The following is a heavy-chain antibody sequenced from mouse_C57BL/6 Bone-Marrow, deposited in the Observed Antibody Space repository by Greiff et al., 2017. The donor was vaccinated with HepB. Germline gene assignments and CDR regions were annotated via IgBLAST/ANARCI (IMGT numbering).Heavy chain of an antibody. J-gene: IGHJ4*01. D-gene: IGHD3-3*01. CDR2: ISNLAYSI. Sequence: VQLKESGGGLVQPGGSLKLSCAASGFTFSDYGMAWVRQAPRKGPEWVAFISNLAYSIYYADTVTGRFTISRENAKNTLYLEMSSLRSEDTAMYYCARRRDYYAMDYWGQGTSVTVSS. V-gene: IGHV5-15*01. CDR3: ARRRDYYAMDY. CDR1: GFTFSDYG.